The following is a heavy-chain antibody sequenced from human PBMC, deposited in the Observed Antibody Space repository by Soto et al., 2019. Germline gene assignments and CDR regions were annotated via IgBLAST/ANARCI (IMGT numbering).Heavy chain of an antibody. CDR3: GSDPGFLSDQ. Sequence: PGGSLRLSCAASGNYWINWVRQAPGKGLEWVANLKQDGSETHYVDAVKGRFTISRDNAKDAVYMQMNSLKVEDTAEYYCGSDPGFLSDQWGQGTLVTVSS. V-gene: IGHV3-7*01. J-gene: IGHJ4*02. D-gene: IGHD3-3*01. CDR2: LKQDGSET. CDR1: GNYW.